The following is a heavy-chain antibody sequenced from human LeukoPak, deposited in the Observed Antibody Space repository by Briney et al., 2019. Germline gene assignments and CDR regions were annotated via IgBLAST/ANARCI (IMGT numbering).Heavy chain of an antibody. CDR2: INPHSGGT. Sequence: ASVKVSCKSSGYTFTDYYLYWVRQTPGQGLEWMGWINPHSGGTDYAPKFQGRVTLTRDTSSSTAYMELSRLISDDTAIYYCARDLGFSSSWYYWGQGTLVTVSS. J-gene: IGHJ4*02. D-gene: IGHD6-13*01. CDR1: GYTFTDYY. V-gene: IGHV1-2*02. CDR3: ARDLGFSSSWYY.